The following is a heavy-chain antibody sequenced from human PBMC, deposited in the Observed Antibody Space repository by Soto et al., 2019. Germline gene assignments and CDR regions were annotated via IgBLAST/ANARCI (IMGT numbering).Heavy chain of an antibody. CDR1: GGSISSGGYY. D-gene: IGHD6-13*01. CDR2: IYYSGST. J-gene: IGHJ3*02. V-gene: IGHV4-31*03. CDR3: AREKRLRPSNRRVAAAGDAFDI. Sequence: SETLSLTCTVSGGSISSGGYYWSWIRQHPGKGLEWIGYIYYSGSTYYNPSLKSRVTISVDTSKNQFSLKLSSVTAADTAVYYCAREKRLRPSNRRVAAAGDAFDIWGQGTMVTVSS.